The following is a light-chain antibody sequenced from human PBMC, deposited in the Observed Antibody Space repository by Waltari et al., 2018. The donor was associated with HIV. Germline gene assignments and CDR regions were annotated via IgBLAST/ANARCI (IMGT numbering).Light chain of an antibody. CDR3: QAWDSSIVG. Sequence: SYELSQPPSVSVSPGQTATITRHGTKSGDKYTSWYQQKQGQSPVLVIYQDKRRPSGIPERFSGSNSGNTATLTISGTQPLDEADYYCQAWDSSIVGFGGGTKLTVL. V-gene: IGLV3-1*01. CDR1: KSGDKY. CDR2: QDK. J-gene: IGLJ2*01.